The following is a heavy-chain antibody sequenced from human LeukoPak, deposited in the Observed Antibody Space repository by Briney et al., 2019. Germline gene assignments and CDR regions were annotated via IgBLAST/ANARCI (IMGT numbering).Heavy chain of an antibody. Sequence: PSETLSLTCAVYGGSFSGYYWSWIRQPPGKGLEWIGEINHSGSTNYNPSLSSRVTIAMDTSENQFSLNLRSVTAADTAVYYCARDLTFDYWGQGALVTVSS. CDR1: GGSFSGYY. J-gene: IGHJ4*02. V-gene: IGHV4-34*01. CDR3: ARDLTFDY. CDR2: INHSGST.